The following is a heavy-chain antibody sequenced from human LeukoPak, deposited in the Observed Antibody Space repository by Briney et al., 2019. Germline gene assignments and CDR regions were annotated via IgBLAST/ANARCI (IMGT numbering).Heavy chain of an antibody. V-gene: IGHV4-39*01. D-gene: IGHD4-17*01. J-gene: IGHJ3*02. Sequence: PSETPSLTCTVSGGSISSSNYYWGWIRQAPGKGLEWIGSMHYGGSTHYNPSLKSRVTISVDTSKNQFSLKVNSVTAADTAVYYCARRTVTIEAFDIWGQGTMVTVSS. CDR3: ARRTVTIEAFDI. CDR2: MHYGGST. CDR1: GGSISSSNYY.